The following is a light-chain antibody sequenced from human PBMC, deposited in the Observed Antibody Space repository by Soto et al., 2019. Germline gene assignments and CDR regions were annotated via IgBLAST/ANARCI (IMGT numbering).Light chain of an antibody. J-gene: IGKJ3*01. Sequence: DIVLTQSPDSLSVSLGERATVNFKSSQIVLYSSYNKNYLAWYQQKPGQPPKLLIYWASTRESGVPDRFSGSGSETDFTLTISSLQVEDVAVYYCQQYFTSPLSFGPGTKVDIK. V-gene: IGKV4-1*01. CDR3: QQYFTSPLS. CDR2: WAS. CDR1: QIVLYSSYNKNY.